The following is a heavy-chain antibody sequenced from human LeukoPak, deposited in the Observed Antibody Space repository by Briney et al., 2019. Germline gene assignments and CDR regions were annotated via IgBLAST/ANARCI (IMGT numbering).Heavy chain of an antibody. Sequence: SETLSLTCTVSGGSISSYYWGWIRQPPGKGLEWIGSIYYSESTYQNPSLKSRVTISVDTSKNQFSLKLSSVTAADTAVYYCARIPTVTFFDYWGQGTLVTVSS. J-gene: IGHJ4*02. CDR1: GGSISSYY. D-gene: IGHD4-17*01. V-gene: IGHV4-39*07. CDR2: IYYSEST. CDR3: ARIPTVTFFDY.